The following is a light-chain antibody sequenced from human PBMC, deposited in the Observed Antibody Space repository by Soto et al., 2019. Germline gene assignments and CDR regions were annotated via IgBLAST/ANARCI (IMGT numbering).Light chain of an antibody. Sequence: IQMTQSPSTLSSSVGDRVSITCRASQSISSWLAWYQQKPVKAPKLLIYDASSLESGVPSRFSGSGSGTDFTLTISCLQSEDFATYYCQQYYSYPPTFGQGTKVDI. CDR3: QQYYSYPPT. CDR2: DAS. CDR1: QSISSW. J-gene: IGKJ1*01. V-gene: IGKV1-5*01.